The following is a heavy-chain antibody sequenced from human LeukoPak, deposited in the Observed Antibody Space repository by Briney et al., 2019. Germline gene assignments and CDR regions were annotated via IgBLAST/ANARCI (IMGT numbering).Heavy chain of an antibody. CDR2: IYSGGST. CDR1: GFTVSSNY. Sequence: QPGGSLRLSCAASGFTVSSNYMSWVRQAPGKGLEWVSVIYSGGSTYYADSVKGRFTISRDNSKNTLYLQMNSLRAEDTAVYYCARDHYDILTGYYPLDYWGQGTLVTVSS. D-gene: IGHD3-9*01. V-gene: IGHV3-66*01. J-gene: IGHJ4*02. CDR3: ARDHYDILTGYYPLDY.